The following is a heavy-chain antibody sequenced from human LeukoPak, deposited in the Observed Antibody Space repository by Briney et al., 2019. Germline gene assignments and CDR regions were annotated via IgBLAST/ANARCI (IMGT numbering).Heavy chain of an antibody. V-gene: IGHV3-11*01. J-gene: IGHJ3*02. D-gene: IGHD3-10*01. CDR1: GFTFSDYY. CDR2: ISSSGSTI. Sequence: PGGSLRLSCAASGFTFSDYYMSWIRQAPGKGLEWVSYISSSGSTIYYADSVKGRFTISRDNAKNSLYLQMNSLGAEDTAVYYCARGRRDYYDAFDIWGQGTMVTVSS. CDR3: ARGRRDYYDAFDI.